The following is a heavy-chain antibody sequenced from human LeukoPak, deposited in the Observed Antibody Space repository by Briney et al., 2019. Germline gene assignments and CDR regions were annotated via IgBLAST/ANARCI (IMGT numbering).Heavy chain of an antibody. V-gene: IGHV4-4*07. D-gene: IGHD3-22*01. J-gene: IGHJ3*02. Sequence: PSETLSLTCAVPGGSVSSYYRSWIRQPAGEGREWSVRIYTGGSTNYNPSLKSRVTMSVDTSKNPFSLKLSSVTAADTAVYYCAREKGYYYDSSASRRAFDIWGQGTMVTVSS. CDR2: IYTGGST. CDR1: GGSVSSYY. CDR3: AREKGYYYDSSASRRAFDI.